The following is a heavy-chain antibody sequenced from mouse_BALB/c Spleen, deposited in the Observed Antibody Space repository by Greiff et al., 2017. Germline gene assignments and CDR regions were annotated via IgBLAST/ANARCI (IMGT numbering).Heavy chain of an antibody. J-gene: IGHJ3*01. CDR3: ARGEAWFAY. V-gene: IGHV1S135*01. Sequence: EVKLVESGPELVKPGASVKMSCKASGYSFTGYNMNWVKQSNGKSLEWIGNIDPYYGGTSYNQKFKGKATLTVDKSSSTAYMQLKSLTSEDSAVYYCARGEAWFAYWGQGTLVTVSA. CDR2: IDPYYGGT. CDR1: GYSFTGYN.